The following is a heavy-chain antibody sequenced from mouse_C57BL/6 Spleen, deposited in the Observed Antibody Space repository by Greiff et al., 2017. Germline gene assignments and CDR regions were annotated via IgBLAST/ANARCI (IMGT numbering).Heavy chain of an antibody. CDR3: ARGGYYGTSFDY. CDR2: IRYSGST. V-gene: IGHV3-1*01. J-gene: IGHJ2*01. CDR1: GYSITSGYD. Sequence: DVHLVESGPGMVKPSPSLSLTCTVTGYSITSGYDWHWIRHFPGNKLEWMGYIRYSGSTNYNPSLKSRISITHDTSKNHFFLTLNSVTAEDTATYYCARGGYYGTSFDYWGQGTTLTVSS. D-gene: IGHD1-1*01.